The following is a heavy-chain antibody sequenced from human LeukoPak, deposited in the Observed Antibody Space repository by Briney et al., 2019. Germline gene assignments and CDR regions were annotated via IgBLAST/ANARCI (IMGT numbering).Heavy chain of an antibody. V-gene: IGHV1-46*01. CDR1: GYTFTSYY. D-gene: IGHD1-14*01. J-gene: IGHJ1*01. CDR3: ARMPTSTTPFTF. CDR2: INPSGGST. Sequence: GASVKVSCKTSGYTFTSYYIHWVRQAPGQGLEWMGIINPSGGSTSYAQKFQGRVTMTRDTSISTACMEVTGLTSDDTAIYYCARMPTSTTPFTFWGQGTLVTVSS.